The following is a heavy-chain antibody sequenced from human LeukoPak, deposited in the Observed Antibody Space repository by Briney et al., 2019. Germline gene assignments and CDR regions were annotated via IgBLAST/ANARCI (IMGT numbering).Heavy chain of an antibody. CDR2: IRYDGSNK. Sequence: GGSLRLSCAASGFTFSSYGMHWVRQAPGKGLEWVAFIRYDGSNKYYADSVKGRFTTSRDNSKNTLYLQMNSLRAEDTAVYYCAKDVGDFWSSPDYYYYYYMDVWGKGTTVTVSS. D-gene: IGHD3-3*01. CDR3: AKDVGDFWSSPDYYYYYYMDV. J-gene: IGHJ6*03. CDR1: GFTFSSYG. V-gene: IGHV3-30*02.